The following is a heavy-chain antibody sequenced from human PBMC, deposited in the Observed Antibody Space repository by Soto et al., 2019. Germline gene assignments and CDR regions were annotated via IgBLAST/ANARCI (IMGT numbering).Heavy chain of an antibody. V-gene: IGHV4-39*01. CDR3: ARKRATVVTKAYFDH. Sequence: SETLSLTCIVSGESISSSSYYWGWIRQPPGNGLEWIASIYFSRRTSYNPSFKSRFTISIDKSKIQFSLKISSVTATYTAVYDYARKRATVVTKAYFDHWGQGALVTVSS. D-gene: IGHD2-21*02. CDR1: GESISSSSYY. CDR2: IYFSRRT. J-gene: IGHJ4*02.